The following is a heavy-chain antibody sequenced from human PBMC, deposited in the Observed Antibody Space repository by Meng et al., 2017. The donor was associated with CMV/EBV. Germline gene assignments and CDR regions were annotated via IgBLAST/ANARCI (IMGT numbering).Heavy chain of an antibody. V-gene: IGHV3-23*01. CDR1: GFTFSSYA. CDR2: ISGSGGST. Sequence: GESLKISCAASGFTFSSYAMSWVRQAPGKGLEWVSAISGSGGSTYYADSVKGRFTISRDNSKNTLYLQMNSLRAEDTAVYYCARGEVYCSSTSCYTYFDYWGQGTLVTVSS. D-gene: IGHD2-2*02. CDR3: ARGEVYCSSTSCYTYFDY. J-gene: IGHJ4*02.